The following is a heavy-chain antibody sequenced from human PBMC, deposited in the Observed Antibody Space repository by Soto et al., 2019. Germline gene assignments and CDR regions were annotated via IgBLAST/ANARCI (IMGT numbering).Heavy chain of an antibody. Sequence: PGGSLRLSCVVSGFTFNNYAMSWVRQAPGKGLEWVAVISYDGSNKYYADSVKGRFTISRDNSKNTLYLQMNSLRAEDTAVYYCAIRASYYDSSGYFDYWGQGTLVTISS. CDR3: AIRASYYDSSGYFDY. CDR2: ISYDGSNK. J-gene: IGHJ4*02. D-gene: IGHD3-22*01. V-gene: IGHV3-30-3*01. CDR1: GFTFNNYA.